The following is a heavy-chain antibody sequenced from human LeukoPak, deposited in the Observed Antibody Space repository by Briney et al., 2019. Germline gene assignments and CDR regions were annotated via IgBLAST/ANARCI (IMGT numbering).Heavy chain of an antibody. CDR1: GYSFSSPG. Sequence: GASVKVSCKASGYSFSSPGINWVRQAPGHGLEWMGWISASNGNTDYAQNFQGRVTMTTDTSTSTAYMELKSLRSDDTAVYYCAREGRLAPWLVPGGWFDPWGQGTLVTVSS. D-gene: IGHD6-19*01. CDR2: ISASNGNT. CDR3: AREGRLAPWLVPGGWFDP. V-gene: IGHV1-18*01. J-gene: IGHJ5*02.